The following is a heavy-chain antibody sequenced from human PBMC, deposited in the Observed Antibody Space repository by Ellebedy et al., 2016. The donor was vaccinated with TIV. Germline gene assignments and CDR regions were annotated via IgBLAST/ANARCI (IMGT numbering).Heavy chain of an antibody. J-gene: IGHJ4*02. CDR1: GFTFSSYD. CDR2: IGTAGDT. D-gene: IGHD2-8*01. Sequence: GESLKISCAASGFTFSSYDIHLVRPATGKGLEWVSAIGTAGDTYYPGSVKGRFTISRENAKNSLYLQMNSLRAGDTAVYDCAREGGCTNGVCWYYFDYWGQGTLVTVSS. CDR3: AREGGCTNGVCWYYFDY. V-gene: IGHV3-13*01.